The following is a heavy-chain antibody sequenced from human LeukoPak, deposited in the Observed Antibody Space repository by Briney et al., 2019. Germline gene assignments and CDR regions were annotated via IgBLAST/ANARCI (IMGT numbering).Heavy chain of an antibody. Sequence: GGSLRLSCAASGFTFSSYSMNWVRQAPGKGLEWVSYISSSSSTIYYADSVKGRFTISRDNAKNSVYLQMNSLRAEDTAVYYCAREKADNDLDYWGQGTLVTVSS. V-gene: IGHV3-48*01. CDR1: GFTFSSYS. D-gene: IGHD3-3*01. J-gene: IGHJ4*02. CDR2: ISSSSSTI. CDR3: AREKADNDLDY.